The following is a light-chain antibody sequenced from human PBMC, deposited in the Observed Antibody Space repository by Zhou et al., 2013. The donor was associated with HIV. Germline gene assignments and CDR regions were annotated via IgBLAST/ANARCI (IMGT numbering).Light chain of an antibody. CDR3: QQTYSTPPT. V-gene: IGKV1-39*01. J-gene: IGKJ1*01. Sequence: DIQMTQSPSSLSASVGDRVTVTCRATQSISNYLNWYRQKPGKAPELLIFAASRLESGVPSTFSGSGSGTDFTLTISSLRPEDFATYYCQQTYSTPPTFGQGTKVELK. CDR1: QSISNY. CDR2: AAS.